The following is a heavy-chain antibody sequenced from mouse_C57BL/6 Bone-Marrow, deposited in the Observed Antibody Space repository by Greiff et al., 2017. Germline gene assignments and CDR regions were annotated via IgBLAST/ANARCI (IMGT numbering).Heavy chain of an antibody. CDR1: GFSLTSYG. D-gene: IGHD2-3*01. J-gene: IGHJ3*01. CDR2: IWSDGST. Sequence: QVQLKQSGPGLVAPSQSLSITCTVSGFSLTSYGVHWVRQPPGKGLEWLVVIWSDGSTTYNSALKSRLSISKDNSKSQVFLKMNSLQTDDTAMYYGARHGRFYDGYPFAYWGQGTLVTVSA. V-gene: IGHV2-6-1*01. CDR3: ARHGRFYDGYPFAY.